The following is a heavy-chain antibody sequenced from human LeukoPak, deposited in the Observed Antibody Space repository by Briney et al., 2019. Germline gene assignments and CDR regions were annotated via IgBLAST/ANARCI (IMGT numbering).Heavy chain of an antibody. V-gene: IGHV3-23*01. CDR1: GLIVRNYY. CDR2: ISGIAGST. CDR3: AKEIYGDATGGRFQH. J-gene: IGHJ1*01. D-gene: IGHD4/OR15-4a*01. Sequence: PGGSLRLSCAASGLIVRNYYLSWVRQAPGKGLEWVSVISGIAGSTNYADSVKGRFTISRDNSKNTLYLQMNSLRAEDTAVYYCAKEIYGDATGGRFQHWGQGTLVTVSS.